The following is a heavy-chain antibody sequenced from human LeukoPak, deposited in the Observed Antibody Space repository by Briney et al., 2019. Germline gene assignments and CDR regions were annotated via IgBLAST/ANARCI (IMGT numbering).Heavy chain of an antibody. CDR1: GGTFTSYA. J-gene: IGHJ5*02. CDR2: IIPISGTT. Sequence: SVKVSCKTSGGTFTSYAITWVRQAPGQGLEWMGKIIPISGTTNYAQKFQGRVTITADESTSTAYMELSSLRSEDTAVYYCARAKGDYVVDWFDPWGQGTLVTVSS. CDR3: ARAKGDYVVDWFDP. V-gene: IGHV1-69*13. D-gene: IGHD4-17*01.